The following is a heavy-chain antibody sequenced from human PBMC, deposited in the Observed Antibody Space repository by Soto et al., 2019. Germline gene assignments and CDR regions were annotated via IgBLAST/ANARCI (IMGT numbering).Heavy chain of an antibody. V-gene: IGHV4-34*01. J-gene: IGHJ4*02. CDR2: INPSGST. Sequence: SETLSLPCSVYGESFSGYYWIWIRQPPGKGLEWIGKINPSGSTNYNPSLKSRVTISVDTSKNQCSLNLSSVTAADTAVYYCARGKTYCSGGSCYDQFDYWGQGTLVTVSS. CDR3: ARGKTYCSGGSCYDQFDY. D-gene: IGHD2-15*01. CDR1: GESFSGYY.